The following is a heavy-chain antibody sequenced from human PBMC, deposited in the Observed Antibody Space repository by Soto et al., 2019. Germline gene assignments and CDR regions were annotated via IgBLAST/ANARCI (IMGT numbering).Heavy chain of an antibody. CDR2: INHSGST. J-gene: IGHJ5*02. V-gene: IGHV4-34*01. CDR3: ARGWVAVAPFDP. CDR1: GGAFSGYY. D-gene: IGHD6-19*01. Sequence: TSXTLSLTCAVYGGAFSGYYWSWIRQPPGKGLEWIGEINHSGSTNYNPSLKSRVAISVDTSKNQFSLKLSSVTAADTAVYYCARGWVAVAPFDPWGQGTLVTVSS.